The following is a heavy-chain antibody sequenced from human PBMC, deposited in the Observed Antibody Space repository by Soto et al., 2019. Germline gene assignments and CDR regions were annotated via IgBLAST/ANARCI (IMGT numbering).Heavy chain of an antibody. CDR2: ISSSSSYI. V-gene: IGHV3-21*01. J-gene: IGHJ4*02. CDR3: ARSLRGGWDDGPNDY. Sequence: ESGGGLVKPGGSLRLSCAASGFTLRSYSMNWVRQAPGKGLEWVSSISSSSSYIYYADSVKGRFTISRDNAKYSLYLQMNSLRAEDTAVYYCARSLRGGWDDGPNDYWCQGTLVTVSS. CDR1: GFTLRSYS. D-gene: IGHD1-1*01.